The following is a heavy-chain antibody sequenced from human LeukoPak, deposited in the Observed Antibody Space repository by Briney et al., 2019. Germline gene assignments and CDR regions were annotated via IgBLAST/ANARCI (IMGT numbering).Heavy chain of an antibody. Sequence: PSETLSLTCTVSGGSICSYYWSWIRQPPGKGLEWIGYIYYSGSTNYNPSLKSRVTISVDTSKNQFSLKLSSVTAADTAVYYCARVDYYYGSGNWFDPWGQGTLVTVSS. J-gene: IGHJ5*02. CDR3: ARVDYYYGSGNWFDP. CDR1: GGSICSYY. CDR2: IYYSGST. V-gene: IGHV4-59*01. D-gene: IGHD3-10*01.